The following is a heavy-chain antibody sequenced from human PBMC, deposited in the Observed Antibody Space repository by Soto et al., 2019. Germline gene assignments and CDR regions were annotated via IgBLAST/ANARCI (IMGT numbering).Heavy chain of an antibody. V-gene: IGHV1-2*02. D-gene: IGHD6-19*01. CDR1: GYTFTGYY. CDR3: AREGRQWLVPRAFDI. Sequence: ASVKVSCKASGYTFTGYYMHWVRQAPGQGLEWMGWINPNSGGTNYAQKFQGRVTMTRDTSISTAYMELSRLRSDDTAVYYCAREGRQWLVPRAFDIWGQGTMVTVSS. J-gene: IGHJ3*02. CDR2: INPNSGGT.